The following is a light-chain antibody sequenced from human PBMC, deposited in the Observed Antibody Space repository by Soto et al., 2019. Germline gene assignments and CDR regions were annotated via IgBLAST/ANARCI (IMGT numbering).Light chain of an antibody. V-gene: IGKV3-20*01. CDR3: QQYVSPPIT. Sequence: EIVLTQSPGTLSLSPGERATLSCRASQSVTSSYLAWYQQKPGQAPRLLIYGASSRATGIPDRFSGSGSGTDFNLTISRLEPEDFAVYYCQQYVSPPITFGQGTRLEIK. J-gene: IGKJ5*01. CDR1: QSVTSSY. CDR2: GAS.